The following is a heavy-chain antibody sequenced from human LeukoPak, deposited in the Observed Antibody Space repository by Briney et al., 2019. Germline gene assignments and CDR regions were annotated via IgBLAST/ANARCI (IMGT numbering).Heavy chain of an antibody. J-gene: IGHJ5*02. CDR1: GGSISSGSYF. CDR3: ARGGPRLMVNNWFDP. D-gene: IGHD2-8*01. CDR2: IYYSGST. V-gene: IGHV4-61*10. Sequence: SETLSLTCTVSGGSISSGSYFWSWIRQPAGKGLEWIGYIYYSGSTNYNPSLKSRVTISVDTSKNQFSLKLSSVTAADTAVYYCARGGPRLMVNNWFDPWGQGTLVTVSS.